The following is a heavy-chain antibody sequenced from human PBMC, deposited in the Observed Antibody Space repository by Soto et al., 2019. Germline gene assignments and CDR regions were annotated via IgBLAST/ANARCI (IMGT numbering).Heavy chain of an antibody. D-gene: IGHD6-6*01. Sequence: GGSLRLSCAASGFTFDDYTMHWVRQAPGKGLEWVSLISWDGGSTYYADSVKGRFTISRDNSKNSLYLQMNSLRTEETALYYCAKDIRGSGSSGAPYYYYYGMDVWGQGTTVTVSS. CDR3: AKDIRGSGSSGAPYYYYYGMDV. CDR1: GFTFDDYT. J-gene: IGHJ6*02. V-gene: IGHV3-43*01. CDR2: ISWDGGST.